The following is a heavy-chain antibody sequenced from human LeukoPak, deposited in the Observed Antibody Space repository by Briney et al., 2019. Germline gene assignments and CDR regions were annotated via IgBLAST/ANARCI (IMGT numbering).Heavy chain of an antibody. Sequence: PSETLSLTCTVSGGSISSYYWSWIRQPPGKGLEWIGYIYYSGSTNYNPSLKSRVTISVDTSKNQASLKLSSVTAADTAVYYCARKEEYCSGGSCYLGWFDPWGPGTLVTVSS. V-gene: IGHV4-59*01. CDR1: GGSISSYY. J-gene: IGHJ5*02. D-gene: IGHD2-15*01. CDR3: ARKEEYCSGGSCYLGWFDP. CDR2: IYYSGST.